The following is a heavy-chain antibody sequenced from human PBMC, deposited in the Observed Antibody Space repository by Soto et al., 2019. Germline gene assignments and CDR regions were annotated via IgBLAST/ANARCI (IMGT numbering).Heavy chain of an antibody. Sequence: QVQLVHSGAEVKKPGSSVKVSCKASGGTFSSYTISWVRQAPGQGLEWMGRIIPILGIANYAQKFQGSVTITADKSTSTAYMELSSLRFEDTAVYYCARGESYGGLGYYDYYGMDVWGQGTTVTVSS. CDR1: GGTFSSYT. J-gene: IGHJ6*02. V-gene: IGHV1-69*02. CDR3: ARGESYGGLGYYDYYGMDV. CDR2: IIPILGIA. D-gene: IGHD4-17*01.